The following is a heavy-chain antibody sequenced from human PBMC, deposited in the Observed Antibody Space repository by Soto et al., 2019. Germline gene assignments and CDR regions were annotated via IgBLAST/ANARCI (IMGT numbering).Heavy chain of an antibody. Sequence: VQLVESGGGVVQPGRSLRLSCAASGFIFSNYGMHWVRQAPGKGLEWVAVISYDGSDEAHSDSVRGGFTISRDNSKNTLYLQMNSLRPEDTAVYYCAKDRGHYSYFDYWGQGTLVTVSS. J-gene: IGHJ4*02. CDR2: ISYDGSDE. V-gene: IGHV3-30*18. CDR1: GFIFSNYG. CDR3: AKDRGHYSYFDY. D-gene: IGHD3-10*01.